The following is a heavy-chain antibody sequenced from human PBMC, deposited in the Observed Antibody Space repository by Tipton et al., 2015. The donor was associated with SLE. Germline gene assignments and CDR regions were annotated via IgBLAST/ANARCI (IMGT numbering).Heavy chain of an antibody. D-gene: IGHD3-10*01. J-gene: IGHJ4*02. Sequence: TLSLTCTVSGGSISGSPYYWAWIRQPPGKGLEWIGSIYYSGSTYHNPSLKSRVTISVDTSKNQFSLRLRFVTAADTAVYYCAKNSGSYYFDDWGQGTLVTVSS. CDR3: AKNSGSYYFDD. V-gene: IGHV4-39*07. CDR2: IYYSGST. CDR1: GGSISGSPYY.